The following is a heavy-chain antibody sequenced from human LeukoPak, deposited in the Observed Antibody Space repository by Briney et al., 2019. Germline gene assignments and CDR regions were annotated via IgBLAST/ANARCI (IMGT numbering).Heavy chain of an antibody. V-gene: IGHV3-66*01. D-gene: IGHD3-22*01. Sequence: GGSLRLSCAASGFTVSSNYMSWVRQAPGKGLEWVSVIYSGGSTYYADSVKGRFTISRDNSKNTLYLQVNSLRAEDTAVYYCARDDTRDSSGYYYDRAFDIWGQGTMVTVSS. J-gene: IGHJ3*02. CDR3: ARDDTRDSSGYYYDRAFDI. CDR2: IYSGGST. CDR1: GFTVSSNY.